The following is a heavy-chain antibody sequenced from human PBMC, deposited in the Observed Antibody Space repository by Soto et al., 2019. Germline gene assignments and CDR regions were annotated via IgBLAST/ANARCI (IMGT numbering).Heavy chain of an antibody. Sequence: QVQLVESGGGVVQPGGSLRLSCAASGFTFSSYGMHWVRQAPGKGLEWVAVISYDGSNKYYADSVKGRFTISRDNSKNTLYLQMNSLRAEDTAVYYCAKDIERGMVRGVITPDYWGQGTLVTVSS. CDR2: ISYDGSNK. J-gene: IGHJ4*02. CDR1: GFTFSSYG. D-gene: IGHD3-10*01. V-gene: IGHV3-30*18. CDR3: AKDIERGMVRGVITPDY.